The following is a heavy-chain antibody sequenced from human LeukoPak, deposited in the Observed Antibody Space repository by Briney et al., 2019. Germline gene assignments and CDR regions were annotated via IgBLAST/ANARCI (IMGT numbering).Heavy chain of an antibody. CDR2: IYYSGST. CDR1: GVSISTHY. D-gene: IGHD3-22*01. Sequence: SETLSLTCTVSGVSISTHYWGWIRQPPGKGLEWIGYIYYSGSTNYNPSLKSRVTISVDTSKNQFSLKLSSVTAADTAVYYCARDSYDSSGYSLRAFDIWGQGTMVTASS. CDR3: ARDSYDSSGYSLRAFDI. V-gene: IGHV4-59*11. J-gene: IGHJ3*02.